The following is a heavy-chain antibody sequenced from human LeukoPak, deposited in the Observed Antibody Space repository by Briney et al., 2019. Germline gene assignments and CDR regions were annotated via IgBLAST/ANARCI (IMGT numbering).Heavy chain of an antibody. J-gene: IGHJ4*02. CDR2: IRYDGSNK. CDR1: GFTFSSYA. V-gene: IGHV3-30*04. D-gene: IGHD6-13*01. CDR3: ARLEAYSSSWYAFDY. Sequence: GRSLRLSCAASGFTFSSYAMHWVRQAPGKGLEWVAFIRYDGSNKYYADSVKGRFTISRDNSKNTLYLQMNSLRAKDTAVYYCARLEAYSSSWYAFDYWGQGTLVTVSS.